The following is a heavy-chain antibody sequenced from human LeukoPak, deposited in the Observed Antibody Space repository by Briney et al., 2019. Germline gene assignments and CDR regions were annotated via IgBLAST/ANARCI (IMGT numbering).Heavy chain of an antibody. D-gene: IGHD3-22*01. CDR1: GGSISSGGYY. Sequence: SQTLSLTCTVSGGSISSGGYYWSWIRQHPGKGLEWIGYIYYSGSTYYNPSLRSRVTISVDTSKNQFSLKLSSVTAADTAVYYCARVGERRQYYYDSSGYRPFDIWGQGTMVTVSS. J-gene: IGHJ3*02. V-gene: IGHV4-31*03. CDR3: ARVGERRQYYYDSSGYRPFDI. CDR2: IYYSGST.